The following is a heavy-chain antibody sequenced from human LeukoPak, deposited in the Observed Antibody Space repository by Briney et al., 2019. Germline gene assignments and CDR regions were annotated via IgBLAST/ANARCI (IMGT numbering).Heavy chain of an antibody. Sequence: SETLSLTCTVSGGSISSGGYYWSWIRQPPGKGLEWIGYIYYSGSTNYNPSLKSRVTISVDTSKNQFSLKLSSVTAADTAVYYCARDRRDGYNSEGQFDYWGQGTLVTVSS. D-gene: IGHD5-24*01. CDR2: IYYSGST. CDR3: ARDRRDGYNSEGQFDY. V-gene: IGHV4-61*08. CDR1: GGSISSGGYY. J-gene: IGHJ4*02.